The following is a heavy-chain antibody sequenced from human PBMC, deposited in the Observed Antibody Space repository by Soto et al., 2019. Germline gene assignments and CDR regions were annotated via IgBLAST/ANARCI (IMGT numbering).Heavy chain of an antibody. Sequence: GGSLRLSCTASGFSFSTYWLSWLRQAPGKGLEWVARINEDGGAKYYVDPVKGRFTVSRDNTKNSLYLQMNSLSADDTAVYYCARGGHWAADYWGQGTPVTAPQ. CDR1: GFSFSTYW. CDR3: ARGGHWAADY. D-gene: IGHD7-27*01. CDR2: INEDGGAK. J-gene: IGHJ4*02. V-gene: IGHV3-7*03.